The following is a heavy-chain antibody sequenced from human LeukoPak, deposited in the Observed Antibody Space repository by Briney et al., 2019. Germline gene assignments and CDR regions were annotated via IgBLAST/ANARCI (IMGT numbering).Heavy chain of an antibody. CDR3: ARGSQWLALDY. CDR1: GFTVSSNY. J-gene: IGHJ4*02. Sequence: GGSLRLSCAASGFTVSSNYMSWVRQAPGKGLEWVSVIYSGGSTYYADSVKGRFTISRDNSKNTLYLQMNSLRAEDTAVYYCARGSQWLALDYWGQGTLVAVSS. CDR2: IYSGGST. V-gene: IGHV3-53*01. D-gene: IGHD6-19*01.